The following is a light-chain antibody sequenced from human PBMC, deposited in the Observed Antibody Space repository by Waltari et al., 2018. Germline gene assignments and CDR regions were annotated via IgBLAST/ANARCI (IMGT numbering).Light chain of an antibody. CDR2: KAS. J-gene: IGKJ3*01. V-gene: IGKV1-5*03. CDR1: QSIVVW. CDR3: QQYDSYPHT. Sequence: DIQVTQSPSTLSASVGDRVTITCRASQSIVVWLAWYQQKPGKAPRLLIYKASYLESGVPSRFSGSASGTAFTLTISSLQADDFATYYCQQYDSYPHTFGPGTTVDLK.